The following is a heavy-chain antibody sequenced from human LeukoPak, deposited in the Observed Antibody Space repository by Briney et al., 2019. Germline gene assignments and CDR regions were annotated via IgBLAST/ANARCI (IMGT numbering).Heavy chain of an antibody. CDR2: LSYGGTNK. Sequence: GGSLRLSCAASGFTLSDYAMHWVRQAPGKGLEWVAVLSYGGTNKYYADSVKGRFTISRDNSKNTMFLQMNSLRAEDTAVYHCERDRSGYANHAFYFWDQGTMVTVSS. D-gene: IGHD3-3*01. V-gene: IGHV3-30-3*01. J-gene: IGHJ3*01. CDR3: ERDRSGYANHAFYF. CDR1: GFTLSDYA.